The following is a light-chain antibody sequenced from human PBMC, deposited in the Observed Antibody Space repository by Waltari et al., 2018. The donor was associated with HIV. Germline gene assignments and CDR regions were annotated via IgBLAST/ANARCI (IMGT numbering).Light chain of an antibody. CDR1: SSNTGAGYD. V-gene: IGLV1-40*01. Sequence: QSVLTQPPSLSGAPGQRVTISCTWSSSNTGAGYDVHWYQQLPGTAPKLLIYGNTNRPSGVPDRFSGSKSGTSPSLAITGLQAEDEADYYCQSYDSSLTGSVFGGGTKLTVL. CDR2: GNT. J-gene: IGLJ2*01. CDR3: QSYDSSLTGSV.